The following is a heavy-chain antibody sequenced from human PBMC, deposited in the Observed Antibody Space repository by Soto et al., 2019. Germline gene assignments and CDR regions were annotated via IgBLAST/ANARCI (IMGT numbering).Heavy chain of an antibody. CDR3: ARTLYGDNVDY. CDR2: ISAYNGNT. CDR1: GYTFTSYG. Sequence: ASVKVSCKASGYTFTSYGISWVRQAPGQGLEWMGWISAYNGNTNYAQKFKGRVTMTRNTSISTAYMELSSLRSEDTAVYYCARTLYGDNVDYWGQGTLVTVSS. D-gene: IGHD4-17*01. J-gene: IGHJ4*02. V-gene: IGHV1-18*01.